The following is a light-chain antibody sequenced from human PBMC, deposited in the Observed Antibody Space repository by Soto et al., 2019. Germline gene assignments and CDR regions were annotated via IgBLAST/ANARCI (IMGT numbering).Light chain of an antibody. CDR3: CSYTSSSTVV. J-gene: IGLJ1*01. Sequence: QSALTQPASVSGSPGQSITISCTGTSSDVGGYNYVSWYQQHPGKAPKLMIYDVSNRPSGVSNRFSGSKSGNTASLTISGLQAEDEADYYCCSYTSSSTVVFGSGTKVTVL. CDR1: SSDVGGYNY. CDR2: DVS. V-gene: IGLV2-14*01.